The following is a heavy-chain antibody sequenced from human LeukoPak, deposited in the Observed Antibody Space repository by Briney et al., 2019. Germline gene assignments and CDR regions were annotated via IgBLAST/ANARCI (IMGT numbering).Heavy chain of an antibody. J-gene: IGHJ5*02. V-gene: IGHV1-69*04. CDR2: MIPIFCIG. CDR1: GGTFSSYA. CDR3: AGEDQSGGILDYGTWFDP. D-gene: IGHD4-17*01. Sequence: SVKVSCKASGGTFSSYAIGGVRQAPGQGLEWMGRMIPIFCIGNYAQKFQARVTITAEKSQRTAYMELSSMSSEDTAVYYCAGEDQSGGILDYGTWFDPWGQGTLVTVSS.